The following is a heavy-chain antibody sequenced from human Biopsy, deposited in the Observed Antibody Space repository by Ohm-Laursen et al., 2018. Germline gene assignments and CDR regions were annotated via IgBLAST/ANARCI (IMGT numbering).Heavy chain of an antibody. CDR1: GGSVSSNVAY. CDR2: IFYSGIT. V-gene: IGHV4-39*01. Sequence: SETLSLTCTVSGGSVSSNVAYWAWIRQPPGKGLESIGSIFYSGITYYSPSLQSRVTMSVDTSKNQYPLNLTSVTAADTAVYYCARHPTGFWFDPWGQGTLVIVSS. J-gene: IGHJ5*02. CDR3: ARHPTGFWFDP.